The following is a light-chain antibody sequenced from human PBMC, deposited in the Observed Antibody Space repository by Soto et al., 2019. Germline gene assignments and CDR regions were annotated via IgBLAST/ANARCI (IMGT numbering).Light chain of an antibody. Sequence: SYELTQAPSVSVSPGQTASITCSGDKLGDKYACWYQQKSGQSPVLVIYQDTKRPSGIPERFSGSNSGNTATLTISGTQAMDEADYYCQAWDSSTAVVFGGGTKLTVL. CDR1: KLGDKY. J-gene: IGLJ2*01. CDR2: QDT. V-gene: IGLV3-1*01. CDR3: QAWDSSTAVV.